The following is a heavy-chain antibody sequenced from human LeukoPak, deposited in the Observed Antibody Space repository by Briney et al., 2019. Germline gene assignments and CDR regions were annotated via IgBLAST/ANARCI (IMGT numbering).Heavy chain of an antibody. CDR3: AHLIHLGSGLGYFDY. J-gene: IGHJ4*02. V-gene: IGHV2-5*01. D-gene: IGHD3-3*01. CDR1: GFSLSTSGLG. Sequence: SGPTLVKPTQTLTLTCTFSGFSLSTSGLGVGWIHQPPGKALEWLVLIYWNDDKRYSPSLKSRLTITKDTSENQVVLTMTNMDPVDTATYYCAHLIHLGSGLGYFDYWGQGTLVTVSS. CDR2: IYWNDDK.